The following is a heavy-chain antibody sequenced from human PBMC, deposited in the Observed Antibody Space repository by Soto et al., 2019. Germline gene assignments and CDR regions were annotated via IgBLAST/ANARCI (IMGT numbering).Heavy chain of an antibody. CDR1: GFSLSSNGVG. J-gene: IGHJ6*02. CDR3: VMDATVKNYSYDKDV. V-gene: IGHV2-5*02. D-gene: IGHD1-1*01. Sequence: QITLKESGPTLVKPTQTLTLTCTFSGFSLSSNGVGVGWIRQPPGKALEWLAVFYWDDDQRYSPSLKSRLTITKDTSKNQVVLTVTNMAPADTATYYCVMDATVKNYSYDKDVWGQGTAVTVSS. CDR2: FYWDDDQ.